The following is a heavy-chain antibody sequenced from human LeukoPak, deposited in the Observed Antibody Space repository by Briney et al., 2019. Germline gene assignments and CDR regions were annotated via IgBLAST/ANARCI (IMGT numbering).Heavy chain of an antibody. Sequence: ASVKVSCKASGYTFTSYDINWVRQATGQGLEWMGWMNPNSGNTGYAQKFQGRVTMTRNTSISTAYMELSSLRSEDTAVYYCARATLRNYYDSSGYYRPGGYWGQGTLVTVSS. J-gene: IGHJ4*02. CDR2: MNPNSGNT. V-gene: IGHV1-8*01. CDR3: ARATLRNYYDSSGYYRPGGY. CDR1: GYTFTSYD. D-gene: IGHD3-22*01.